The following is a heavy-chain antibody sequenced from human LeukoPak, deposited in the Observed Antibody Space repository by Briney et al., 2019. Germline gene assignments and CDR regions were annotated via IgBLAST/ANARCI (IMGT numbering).Heavy chain of an antibody. J-gene: IGHJ4*02. V-gene: IGHV4-38-2*02. CDR1: GNSISRGYY. CDR2: IYHSGST. Sequence: SETLSPTCTVSGNSISRGYYWGWIRQPPGMGLEWIGSIYHSGSTYYNPSLKSRGTISVDTSKNQFSLKLSSVTAADTAVYYCARDKSITSPYYFDYWGQGTLVTVSS. D-gene: IGHD2-2*01. CDR3: ARDKSITSPYYFDY.